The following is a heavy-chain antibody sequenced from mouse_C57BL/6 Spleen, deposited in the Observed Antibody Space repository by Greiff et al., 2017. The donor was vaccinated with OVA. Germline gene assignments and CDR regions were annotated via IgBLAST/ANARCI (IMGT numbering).Heavy chain of an antibody. CDR2: INYDGSST. CDR1: GFTFSDYY. CDR3: ARGGSSGYKDYFDY. D-gene: IGHD3-2*02. Sequence: EVKVVESEGGLVQPGSSMKLSCTASGFTFSDYYMAWVRQVPEKGLEWVANINYDGSSTYYLDSLKSRFIISRDNAKNILYLQMSSLKSEDTATYYCARGGSSGYKDYFDYWGQGTTLTVSS. J-gene: IGHJ2*01. V-gene: IGHV5-16*01.